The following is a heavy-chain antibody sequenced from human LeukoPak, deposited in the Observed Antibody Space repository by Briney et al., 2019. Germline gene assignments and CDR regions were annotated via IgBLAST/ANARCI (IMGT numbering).Heavy chain of an antibody. CDR3: ASQLDGGSYPSPDY. Sequence: SETLSLTCAVSGYSISSGYYWGWIRQPPGKGLEWIGSISHSGSTYYNRSLKSRVTILVDTSKNQFSLKLNSVTAADTAVYYCASQLDGGSYPSPDYWGQGTLVTVSS. V-gene: IGHV4-38-2*01. J-gene: IGHJ4*02. CDR1: GYSISSGYY. CDR2: ISHSGST. D-gene: IGHD1-26*01.